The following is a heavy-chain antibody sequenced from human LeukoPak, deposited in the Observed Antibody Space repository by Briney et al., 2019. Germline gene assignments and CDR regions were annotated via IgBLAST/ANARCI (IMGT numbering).Heavy chain of an antibody. D-gene: IGHD2-2*01. Sequence: PGGSLRLSCAASGFTFSDYYMSWIRQAPGKGLEWVSYISSSGSTIYYADSVEGRFTISRDNAKNSLYLQMNSLRAEDTAVYYCARPYCSSTSCYRFDPWGQGALVTVSS. CDR3: ARPYCSSTSCYRFDP. CDR1: GFTFSDYY. J-gene: IGHJ5*02. V-gene: IGHV3-11*04. CDR2: ISSSGSTI.